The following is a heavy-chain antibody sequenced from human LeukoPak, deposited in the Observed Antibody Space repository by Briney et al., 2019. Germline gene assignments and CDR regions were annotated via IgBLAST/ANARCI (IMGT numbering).Heavy chain of an antibody. Sequence: PSETLSLTCAVYGGSFSGYYWSWIRQPPGKGLEWIGETNHSGSTNYNPSLKSRVTISVDTSKNQFSLKLSSVTAADTAVYYCASLHYYDSSGYHEYDYWGQGTLVTVSS. V-gene: IGHV4-34*01. CDR1: GGSFSGYY. CDR2: TNHSGST. J-gene: IGHJ4*02. D-gene: IGHD3-22*01. CDR3: ASLHYYDSSGYHEYDY.